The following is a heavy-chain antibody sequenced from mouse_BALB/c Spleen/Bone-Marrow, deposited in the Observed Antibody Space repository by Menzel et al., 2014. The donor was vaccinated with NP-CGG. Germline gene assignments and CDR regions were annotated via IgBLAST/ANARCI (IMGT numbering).Heavy chain of an antibody. CDR3: ARNANWLFAY. Sequence: QVQLKESGTELVRPGTSVKVSCTASGYAFTNYLIEWVKQRPGQGLEWIGVINPGSGDTSYNEKFRGKATLTADKSSSTAYMQLSSLTSDDSAVYFCARNANWLFAYWGQGTLVTVSA. J-gene: IGHJ3*01. V-gene: IGHV1-54*01. D-gene: IGHD4-1*01. CDR1: GYAFTNYL. CDR2: INPGSGDT.